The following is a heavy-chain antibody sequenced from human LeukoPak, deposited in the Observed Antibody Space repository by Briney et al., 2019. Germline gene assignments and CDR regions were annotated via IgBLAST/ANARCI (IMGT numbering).Heavy chain of an antibody. CDR3: ARGSVSDGDPYYFDY. J-gene: IGHJ4*02. V-gene: IGHV1-18*01. D-gene: IGHD4-17*01. Sequence: ASVKVSCKASGYTFTSYGISWVRQASGQGREWMGWISAYNGNTNYAQKLQGRVTMTTDTSTSTAYMELRSLRSDDTAVYYCARGSVSDGDPYYFDYWGQGTLVTVSS. CDR2: ISAYNGNT. CDR1: GYTFTSYG.